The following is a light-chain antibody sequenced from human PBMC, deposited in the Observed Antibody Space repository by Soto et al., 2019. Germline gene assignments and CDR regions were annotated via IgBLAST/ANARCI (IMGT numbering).Light chain of an antibody. CDR3: QQNYRTPLT. CDR1: QSINIY. J-gene: IGKJ4*01. CDR2: DAS. V-gene: IGKV1-39*01. Sequence: DIQMTQSPPSLSASVGDRVTIACRASQSINIYLSWYQQEPGKGPKLLMYDASSLKSGVPTRFSGSGSGTHFTLTISSLQREDFATYYCQQNYRTPLTFGGGTKVEIK.